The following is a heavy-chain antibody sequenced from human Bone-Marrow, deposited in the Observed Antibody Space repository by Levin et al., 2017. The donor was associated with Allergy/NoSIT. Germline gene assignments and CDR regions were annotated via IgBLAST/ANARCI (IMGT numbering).Heavy chain of an antibody. CDR1: GFSVSSNY. CDR3: ARDKEDY. J-gene: IGHJ4*02. V-gene: IGHV3-66*01. Sequence: GGSLRLSCAASGFSVSSNYMSWVRQAPGKGLEWVSLIYSGGDTYYADSVRGRFIISSDSSKNTMYLQMNNLRVEHTAVYYCARDKEDYWGQGPPVTVS. CDR2: IYSGGDT.